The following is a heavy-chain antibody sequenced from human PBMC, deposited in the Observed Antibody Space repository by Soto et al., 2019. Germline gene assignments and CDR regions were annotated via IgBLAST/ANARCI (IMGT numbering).Heavy chain of an antibody. V-gene: IGHV3-30-3*01. J-gene: IGHJ6*02. Sequence: PGGSLRLSCAASGFTFSSYAMHWVRQAPGKGLEWVAVISYDGSNKYYADSVKGRFTISRDNSKNTLYLQMNSLRAEDTAVYYCARVGYPDNYYYYYYGMDVWGQGTTVTVSS. CDR3: ARVGYPDNYYYYYYGMDV. D-gene: IGHD5-12*01. CDR2: ISYDGSNK. CDR1: GFTFSSYA.